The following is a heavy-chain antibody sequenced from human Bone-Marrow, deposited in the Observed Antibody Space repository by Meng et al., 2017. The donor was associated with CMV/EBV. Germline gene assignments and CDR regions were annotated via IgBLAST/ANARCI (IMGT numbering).Heavy chain of an antibody. D-gene: IGHD5-24*01. CDR2: IYNSGST. Sequence: GSLRLSCSVSGGVISNYYWSWIRQPPGKGLEWIGYIYNSGSTNNNTSLKSRLFISVDTSKNQFSLRVSSVTAADTAVYYCARGDGFSEAFDIWGQGTRVT. CDR1: GGVISNYY. CDR3: ARGDGFSEAFDI. V-gene: IGHV4-59*01. J-gene: IGHJ3*02.